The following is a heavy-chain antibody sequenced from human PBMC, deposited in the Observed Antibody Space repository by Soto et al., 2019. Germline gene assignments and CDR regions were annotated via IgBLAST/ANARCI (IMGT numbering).Heavy chain of an antibody. CDR2: ISGNGIAT. V-gene: IGHV3-23*01. Sequence: HPGGSLRLSCEASGFIFSDHAMSWVRQAPGKGLEWVSAISGNGIATYYADSVKGRFTISRDNSKNTLYLQMNSLRAEDTAVYYCARNHGDYGSHYYYYYGMDVWGQGTTVTVSS. D-gene: IGHD4-17*01. CDR3: ARNHGDYGSHYYYYYGMDV. J-gene: IGHJ6*02. CDR1: GFIFSDHA.